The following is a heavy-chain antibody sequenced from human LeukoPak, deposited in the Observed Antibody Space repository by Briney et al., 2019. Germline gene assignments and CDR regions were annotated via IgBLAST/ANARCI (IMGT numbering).Heavy chain of an antibody. V-gene: IGHV4-39*01. Sequence: PSETLSLTCTVSGGSISSYYWGWIRQPPGKGLEWIGSIYYSGSTYYNPSLKSRVTISVDTSKNQFSLKLSSVTAADTAVYYCATNPDIVVGTYIFDYWGQGTLVTVSS. J-gene: IGHJ4*02. D-gene: IGHD2-2*01. CDR3: ATNPDIVVGTYIFDY. CDR1: GGSISSYY. CDR2: IYYSGST.